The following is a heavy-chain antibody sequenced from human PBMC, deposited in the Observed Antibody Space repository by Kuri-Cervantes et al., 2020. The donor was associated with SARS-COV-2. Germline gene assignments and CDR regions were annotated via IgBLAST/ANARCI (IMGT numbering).Heavy chain of an antibody. Sequence: GGSLRLSCAASGFTFDDYAMHWVRQAPGNGLEWVSGISWNSGSIGYADSVKGRFTISRDNAKNSLYLQMISLRAEDTALYYCAKDRMVQGVIRGTAFDPWGQGILVTVSS. V-gene: IGHV3-9*01. J-gene: IGHJ5*02. CDR1: GFTFDDYA. D-gene: IGHD3-10*01. CDR2: ISWNSGSI. CDR3: AKDRMVQGVIRGTAFDP.